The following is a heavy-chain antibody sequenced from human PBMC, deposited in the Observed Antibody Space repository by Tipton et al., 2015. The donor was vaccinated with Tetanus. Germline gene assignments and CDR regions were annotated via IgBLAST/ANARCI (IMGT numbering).Heavy chain of an antibody. J-gene: IGHJ4*02. CDR3: ARAMIVVPFDY. CDR1: GYTFTSYY. D-gene: IGHD3-22*01. V-gene: IGHV1-46*01. Sequence: QLVQSGAEVKKPGASVKVSCKASGYTFTSYYMHWVRQAPGQGLELMGIINPSGGSTSYAQKFQGRVTMTRDTSTSTVYMELSSLRSEDTAVYYCARAMIVVPFDYWGQGTLVTVSS. CDR2: INPSGGST.